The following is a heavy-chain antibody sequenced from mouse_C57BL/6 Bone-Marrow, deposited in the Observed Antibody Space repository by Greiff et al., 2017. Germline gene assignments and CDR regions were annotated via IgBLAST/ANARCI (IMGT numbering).Heavy chain of an antibody. CDR2: ISNLAYSI. D-gene: IGHD1-1*01. CDR1: VFTFSDYG. Sequence: EVKLMESGGGLVQPGGSLKLSCAASVFTFSDYGMAWVRQAPRKGPEWVAFISNLAYSIYYADTVTGRFTISRENAKNTLYLEMSSLRSEDTAMYYCARQDYGSSYDYAMDYWGQGTSVTVSS. J-gene: IGHJ4*01. V-gene: IGHV5-15*01. CDR3: ARQDYGSSYDYAMDY.